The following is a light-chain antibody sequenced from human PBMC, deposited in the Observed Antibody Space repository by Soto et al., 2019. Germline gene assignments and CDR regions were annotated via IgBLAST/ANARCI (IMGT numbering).Light chain of an antibody. CDR2: VAS. V-gene: IGKV1-17*01. Sequence: DRQMTQSPSSLSASLGDRVTITCRASQAIRNDVVWYQKKPGQDPKSLIYVASRLESGVPSRFSGSGFGTEFILTISRLQTEDFATYDCQQYNSYTITFGQGTRVEIK. CDR1: QAIRND. J-gene: IGKJ5*01. CDR3: QQYNSYTIT.